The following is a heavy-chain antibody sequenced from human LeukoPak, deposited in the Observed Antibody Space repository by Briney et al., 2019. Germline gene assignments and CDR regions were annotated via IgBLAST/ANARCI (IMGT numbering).Heavy chain of an antibody. D-gene: IGHD6-19*01. CDR3: ASSDYVAVAGSLDY. CDR2: ISAYNGNT. Sequence: ASVTVSCKAPGYTFTSYGISWVRQAPGQGLEWMGWISAYNGNTNYAQKLQGRVTMTTDTSTSTAYMELRSLRSDDTAVYYCASSDYVAVAGSLDYWGQGTLVTVSS. J-gene: IGHJ4*02. V-gene: IGHV1-18*01. CDR1: GYTFTSYG.